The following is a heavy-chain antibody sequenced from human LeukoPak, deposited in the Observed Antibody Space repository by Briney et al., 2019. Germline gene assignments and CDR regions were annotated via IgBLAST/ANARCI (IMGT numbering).Heavy chain of an antibody. D-gene: IGHD5-12*01. CDR1: GGSIKSHY. J-gene: IGHJ4*02. V-gene: IGHV4-59*11. CDR2: VYYSGTT. Sequence: SETLSLTCSVSGGSIKSHYYTWIRQPPGKGLEWIGYVYYSGTTSYNPSLESRVSISDDTSKNQVFLWLTSVTAADTAVYYCATSLYGDYEADYWGPGILVTVSS. CDR3: ATSLYGDYEADY.